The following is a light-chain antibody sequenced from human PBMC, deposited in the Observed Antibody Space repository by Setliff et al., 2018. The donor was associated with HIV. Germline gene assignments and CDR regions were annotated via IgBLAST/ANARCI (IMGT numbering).Light chain of an antibody. J-gene: IGKJ1*01. V-gene: IGKV4-1*01. CDR1: QNLLYTNKKNY. CDR3: QQYYGTPRT. CDR2: WAS. Sequence: DIVMTQSPASLTVSLGETATIFCRSSQNLLYTNKKNYLAWYQQKPGQPPKLLIYWASTRESGVPDRFSGSGSGTAFTLTISSLQAEDAAVYYCQQYYGTPRTFGQGTRWIS.